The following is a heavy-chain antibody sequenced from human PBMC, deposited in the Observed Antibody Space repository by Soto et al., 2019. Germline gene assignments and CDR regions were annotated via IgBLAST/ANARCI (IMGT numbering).Heavy chain of an antibody. D-gene: IGHD3-16*01. Sequence: NPSETLSLTCTVSGGSISSYYWSWIRQPPGKGLEWIGYIYYSGSTNYNPSLKSRVTISVDTSKNQFSLKLSSVTAADTAVYYCAREGESPRAHAFDIWGQGTMVTVSS. CDR3: AREGESPRAHAFDI. V-gene: IGHV4-59*01. CDR1: GGSISSYY. J-gene: IGHJ3*02. CDR2: IYYSGST.